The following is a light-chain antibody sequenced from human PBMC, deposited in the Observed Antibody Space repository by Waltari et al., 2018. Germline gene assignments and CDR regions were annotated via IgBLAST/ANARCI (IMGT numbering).Light chain of an antibody. Sequence: DIQMTQSPSTLSASVGDRVTITCRASQSITTWLAWYQQKPGKAPNLLNYKASSLLSGVPSRFSGSGSGTEFTLTISSLQPDDFATYYCQQYDRYPCTFGQGTKLEIK. CDR1: QSITTW. J-gene: IGKJ2*02. V-gene: IGKV1-5*03. CDR3: QQYDRYPCT. CDR2: KAS.